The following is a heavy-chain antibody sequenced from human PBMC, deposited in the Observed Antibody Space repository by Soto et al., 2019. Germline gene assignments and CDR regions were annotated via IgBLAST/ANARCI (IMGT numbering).Heavy chain of an antibody. CDR2: IYYSGRT. V-gene: IGHV4-59*01. J-gene: IGHJ4*02. CDR3: ARVGGDAFGDSGGFDY. CDR1: GGSIRYYF. Sequence: PSETRSLTCTVSGGSIRYYFWTWIRQPPGKGLEWIGYIYYSGRTNYNPSLKSRVSISVDTSKNHFSLQLRSVTAADTAVYYCARVGGDAFGDSGGFDYWGQGTLVTFSS. D-gene: IGHD4-17*01.